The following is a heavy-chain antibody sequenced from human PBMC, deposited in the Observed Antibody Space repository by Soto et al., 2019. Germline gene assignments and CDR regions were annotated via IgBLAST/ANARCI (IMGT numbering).Heavy chain of an antibody. CDR1: GFTFSSYA. CDR2: ISYDGSNK. V-gene: IGHV3-30-3*01. Sequence: GGSLRLSCAASGFTFSSYAMHWVRQAPGKGLGWVAVISYDGSNKYYADSVKGRFTISRDNSKNTLYLQMNSLRAEDTAVYYCASPKTGGYYYYYGMDVWGPGTRLTV. D-gene: IGHD7-27*01. J-gene: IGHJ6*02. CDR3: ASPKTGGYYYYYGMDV.